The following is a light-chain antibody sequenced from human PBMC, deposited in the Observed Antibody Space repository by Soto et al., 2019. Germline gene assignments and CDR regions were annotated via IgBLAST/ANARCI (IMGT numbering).Light chain of an antibody. CDR1: QSVLYSSNNKNY. CDR2: WAS. V-gene: IGKV4-1*01. J-gene: IGKJ2*01. CDR3: QQYYTTPPT. Sequence: IVMTQSPDSLAVSLGERATINCKSSQSVLYSSNNKNYLAWYQQKPGQPPKLLIYWASTRESGVPDRFSGRGSGTDFTLSITSLQAEDVAVYYCQQYYTTPPTFGQGTKLEIK.